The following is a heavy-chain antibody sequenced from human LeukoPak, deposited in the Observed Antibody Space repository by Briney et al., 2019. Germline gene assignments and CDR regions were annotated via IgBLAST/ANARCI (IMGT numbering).Heavy chain of an antibody. CDR3: ARVSRLGVGARHRFQH. D-gene: IGHD1-26*01. Sequence: SETLSLTCTVSGGSMSSNYWSWIRQPPGKGLEWIGYIYNSGTIYYSGSTNYNPSLLSRVTISVDTSKNQFSLKLSSVTAADTAVYYCARVSRLGVGARHRFQHWGQGTLVTVSS. V-gene: IGHV4-59*12. CDR2: IYNSGTIYYSGST. J-gene: IGHJ1*01. CDR1: GGSMSSNY.